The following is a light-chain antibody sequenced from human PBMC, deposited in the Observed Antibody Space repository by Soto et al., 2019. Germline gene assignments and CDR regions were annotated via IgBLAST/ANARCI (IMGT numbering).Light chain of an antibody. Sequence: AIQMTQSPSSLSASVGDRVTISCRASQGIRNDLAWYQQKPGKAPKLLIFAASNLQSGVPSRFSGSGSGTDFTLTISRLQPEDFATYYCQQSYSSPPTFGQGTKVDIK. CDR1: QGIRND. V-gene: IGKV1-6*01. J-gene: IGKJ1*01. CDR3: QQSYSSPPT. CDR2: AAS.